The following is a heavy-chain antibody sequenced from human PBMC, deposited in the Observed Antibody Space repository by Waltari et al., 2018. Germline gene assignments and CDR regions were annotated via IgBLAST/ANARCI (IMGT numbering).Heavy chain of an antibody. V-gene: IGHV1-3*01. CDR1: GYTFTSYA. J-gene: IGHJ3*02. D-gene: IGHD1-1*01. Sequence: QVQLVQSGAEVKKPGASVKVSCKASGYTFTSYAMHWVRQAPGQRLEWMGWINAGNGNTKYSQKFQGRVTITRDTSASTAYMELSSLRSEDTAVYYSARDGTRSVAFDIWGQGTMVTVSS. CDR3: ARDGTRSVAFDI. CDR2: INAGNGNT.